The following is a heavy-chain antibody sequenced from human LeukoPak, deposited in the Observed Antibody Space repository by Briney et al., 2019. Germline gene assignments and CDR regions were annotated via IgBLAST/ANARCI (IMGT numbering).Heavy chain of an antibody. V-gene: IGHV3-66*02. CDR1: GFTVSSNY. CDR3: ARDPPLWAPSGSWIDY. J-gene: IGHJ4*02. D-gene: IGHD6-13*01. CDR2: IYSGGST. Sequence: GGSLRLSRAASGFTVSSNYMSWVRQAPGKGLEWVSVIYSGGSTYYADSVKGRFTISRDNSKNTLYLQMNSLRAEDTAVYYCARDPPLWAPSGSWIDYWGQGTLVTVSS.